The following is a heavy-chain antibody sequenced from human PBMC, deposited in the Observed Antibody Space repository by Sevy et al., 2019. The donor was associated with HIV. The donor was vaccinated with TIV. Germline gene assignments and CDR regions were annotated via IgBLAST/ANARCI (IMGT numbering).Heavy chain of an antibody. Sequence: GGSLRLSCAASGFTFSSYAMHWVRQAPGKGLEWVAVISYDGSNKYYADSMKGRFTISRDNSKNTLYLQMNSLRAEDTAVYYCARGHIVVVVAATPGYYFDYWGQGTLVTVSS. J-gene: IGHJ4*02. CDR3: ARGHIVVVVAATPGYYFDY. V-gene: IGHV3-30-3*01. D-gene: IGHD2-15*01. CDR2: ISYDGSNK. CDR1: GFTFSSYA.